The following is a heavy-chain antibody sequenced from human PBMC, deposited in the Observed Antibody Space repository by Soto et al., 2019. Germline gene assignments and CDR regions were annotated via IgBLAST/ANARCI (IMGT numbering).Heavy chain of an antibody. J-gene: IGHJ6*03. Sequence: QVQLQESGPGLVKPSETLSLTCTVSGGSISSYYWSWIRQPPGKGLEWIGYSYYSGSTNHNPSLKIRVTISVDTSKNQSSLMLSSVTAADTAVYYCARYRIAAAGTSYMDVWGKGTTVTVSS. CDR3: ARYRIAAAGTSYMDV. D-gene: IGHD6-13*01. CDR1: GGSISSYY. V-gene: IGHV4-59*08. CDR2: SYYSGST.